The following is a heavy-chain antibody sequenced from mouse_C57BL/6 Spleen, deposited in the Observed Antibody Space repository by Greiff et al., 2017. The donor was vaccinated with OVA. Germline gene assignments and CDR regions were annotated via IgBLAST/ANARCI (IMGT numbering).Heavy chain of an antibody. D-gene: IGHD2-1*01. CDR3: ARSVIYDGKDY. CDR2: IDPSDSYT. Sequence: QGQLQQPGAELVMPGSSVKLSCKASGYTFTSYWMHWVKQRPGQGLEWIGEIDPSDSYTNYNQKFKGKSTLTVDKSSRTAYMQLSSLTSEDSAVYYCARSVIYDGKDYWGQGTTLTVSS. J-gene: IGHJ2*01. CDR1: GYTFTSYW. V-gene: IGHV1-69*01.